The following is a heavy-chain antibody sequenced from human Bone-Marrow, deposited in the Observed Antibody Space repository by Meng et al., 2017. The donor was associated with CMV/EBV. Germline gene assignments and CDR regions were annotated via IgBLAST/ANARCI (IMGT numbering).Heavy chain of an antibody. CDR3: ARSPGRQDSSGWYMY. CDR1: GFTFSSYA. CDR2: ISGSGGST. Sequence: GESLKISCAASGFTFSSYAMSWVRQAPGKGLEWVSAISGSGGSTYYADSVKGRFTISRDNAKNSLYLQMNSLRAEDTAVYYCARSPGRQDSSGWYMYWGQGTLVTVSS. D-gene: IGHD6-19*01. V-gene: IGHV3-23*01. J-gene: IGHJ4*02.